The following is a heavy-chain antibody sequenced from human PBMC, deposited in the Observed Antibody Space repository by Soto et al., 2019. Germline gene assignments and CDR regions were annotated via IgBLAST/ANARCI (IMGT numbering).Heavy chain of an antibody. Sequence: QVQLQESGPGLVKPSETLSLTCTVSGGSVSSGVYYWSWIRQPPGKGLEWIGYISYSGSTNYNPSLKSRVTLSLATSKNQFSLKLSSVTAADTAIYYCAREGSYRFAYWGQGTLVTVSS. CDR2: ISYSGST. CDR1: GGSVSSGVYY. J-gene: IGHJ4*02. V-gene: IGHV4-61*08. CDR3: AREGSYRFAY. D-gene: IGHD3-16*02.